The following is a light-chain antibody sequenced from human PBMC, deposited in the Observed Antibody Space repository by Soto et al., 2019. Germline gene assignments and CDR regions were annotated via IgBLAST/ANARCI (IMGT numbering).Light chain of an antibody. CDR1: SSNIGAGYD. J-gene: IGLJ1*01. V-gene: IGLV1-40*01. CDR2: ANN. Sequence: QSLLTQPPSVSGAPGRRVSISCTGSSSNIGAGYDVHWYQHLPGTAPKLLIYANNNRPSGVPDRFSGSKSGTSASLAITGLQAEDEADYYCQSYDSSRSPLYVFGTGTKVTVL. CDR3: QSYDSSRSPLYV.